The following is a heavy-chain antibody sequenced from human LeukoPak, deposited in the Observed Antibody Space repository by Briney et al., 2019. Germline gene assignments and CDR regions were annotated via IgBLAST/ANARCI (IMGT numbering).Heavy chain of an antibody. D-gene: IGHD1-26*01. V-gene: IGHV3-20*04. CDR1: GFTFYDHA. CDR3: ARVIVGATFDY. CDR2: IYSNGDGT. Sequence: GGSLRLSCAASGFTFYDHAMNWVRQAPGKGLEWVSGIYSNGDGTGYADSVKGRFTISRDNAKNSLYLQMNSLRAEDTAMYYCARVIVGATFDYWSQGTLVTVSS. J-gene: IGHJ4*02.